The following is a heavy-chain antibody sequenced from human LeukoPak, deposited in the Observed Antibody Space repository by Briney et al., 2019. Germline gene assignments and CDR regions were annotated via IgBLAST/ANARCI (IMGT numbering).Heavy chain of an antibody. D-gene: IGHD6-19*01. J-gene: IGHJ5*02. Sequence: ASVKVSCTASGYTFTSYYMHWVRQAPGQGLEWMGIINPSGSSTSYAQKFQGRVTMTRDTSTSTVYMELSSLRSEDTAVYYCARALLTTRGSGWEYNWFDPWGQGTLVTVSS. CDR2: INPSGSST. CDR1: GYTFTSYY. CDR3: ARALLTTRGSGWEYNWFDP. V-gene: IGHV1-46*01.